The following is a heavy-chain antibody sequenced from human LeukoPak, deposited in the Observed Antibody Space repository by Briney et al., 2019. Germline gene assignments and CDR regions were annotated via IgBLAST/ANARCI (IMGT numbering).Heavy chain of an antibody. CDR3: ARRRGSEAFDI. CDR2: YSGST. J-gene: IGHJ3*02. V-gene: IGHV4-39*07. Sequence: SETLSLTCSVSGGSISSSSYYWGWIRQPPGKGLEWIAIYSGSTFYNPSLESRVTISLDTSKNQFSLKLSSVTAADTAVYYCARRRGSEAFDIWGQGTMVTVSS. CDR1: GGSISSSSYY. D-gene: IGHD3-10*01.